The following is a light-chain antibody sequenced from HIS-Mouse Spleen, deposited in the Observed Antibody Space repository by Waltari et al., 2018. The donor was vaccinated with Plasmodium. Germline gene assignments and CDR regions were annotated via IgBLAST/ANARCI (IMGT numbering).Light chain of an antibody. CDR3: SSYAGSNNLV. CDR1: SSDVGGYNY. V-gene: IGLV2-8*01. CDR2: EVS. Sequence: QSALTQPPSASGSPGQSVTISCTGTSSDVGGYNYVSWYQQHPGKAPKLMIYEVSKRASGVPDRCSGCKSGNTASLTGSGLQAEDEADYYCSSYAGSNNLVFGGGTKLTVL. J-gene: IGLJ2*01.